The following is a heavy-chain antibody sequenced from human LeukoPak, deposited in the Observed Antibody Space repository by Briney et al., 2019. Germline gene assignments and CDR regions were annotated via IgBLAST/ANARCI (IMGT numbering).Heavy chain of an antibody. V-gene: IGHV3-15*01. Sequence: GGSLRLSCAASGFTVSNAWMSWVRQAPGKGLGWVGRIKSKTDGGATDYAAPVKGRFTISRDDSKNTLYLQMNSLKSEDTAVYYCTTDKYSSGWYGGLDLWARGTVLTVSS. D-gene: IGHD6-19*01. CDR2: IKSKTDGGAT. CDR1: GFTVSNAW. CDR3: TTDKYSSGWYGGLDL. J-gene: IGHJ5*02.